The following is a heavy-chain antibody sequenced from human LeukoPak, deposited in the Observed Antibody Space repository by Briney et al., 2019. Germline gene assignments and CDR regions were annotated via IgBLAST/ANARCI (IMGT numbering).Heavy chain of an antibody. D-gene: IGHD3-22*01. V-gene: IGHV3-7*01. CDR2: IKQDGSEK. CDR3: ASDYYYDSSGSPPFDY. Sequence: GGSLRLSCAASGFTFSGSAMHWVRQAPGKGLEWVANIKQDGSEKYYVDSVKGRFTISRDNAKNSLYLQMNSLRAEDTAVYYCASDYYYDSSGSPPFDYWGQGTLVTVSS. CDR1: GFTFSGSA. J-gene: IGHJ4*02.